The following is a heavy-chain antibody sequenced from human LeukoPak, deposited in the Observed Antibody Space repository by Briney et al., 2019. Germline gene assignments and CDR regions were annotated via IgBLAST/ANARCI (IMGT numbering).Heavy chain of an antibody. D-gene: IGHD2-2*01. CDR1: TFIFNDYA. Sequence: PGGSLRLSCAASTFIFNDYAMTWVRQAPGKGLEWVSTISGGGDATYYAHSVKGRFAVSRDNSKKTLYLQLNSLRAEDTAVYYCTRDQRKYCSRTTCFVFDIWGQGTVVSVSS. CDR2: ISGGGDAT. V-gene: IGHV3-23*01. CDR3: TRDQRKYCSRTTCFVFDI. J-gene: IGHJ3*02.